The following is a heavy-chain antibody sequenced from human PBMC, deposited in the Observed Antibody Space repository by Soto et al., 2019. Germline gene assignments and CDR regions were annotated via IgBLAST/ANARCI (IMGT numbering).Heavy chain of an antibody. CDR1: GGSISSYY. Sequence: SETLSLTCAVSGGSISSYYWSWIRQPPGKGLECIWYIYYSGSTNYNPSLKSRVTISVDTSKNQFSLKLSSVTAADTAVYYCARLYGYCSSTSCHSYYYGMDVWGQGTTVTVSS. J-gene: IGHJ6*02. D-gene: IGHD2-2*02. CDR2: IYYSGST. V-gene: IGHV4-59*08. CDR3: ARLYGYCSSTSCHSYYYGMDV.